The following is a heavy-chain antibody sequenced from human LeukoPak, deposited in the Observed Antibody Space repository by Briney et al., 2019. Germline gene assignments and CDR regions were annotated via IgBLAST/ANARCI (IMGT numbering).Heavy chain of an antibody. CDR3: AKERGGRGDGGFDY. CDR2: IRVSGGST. Sequence: GGPLRLFCGVSGFTFSRYAMRCVRAARGKGVECVSAIRVSGGSTSYAASVKRRFTISRDNSKNTLYLQMNSLRAEDTAVYYCAKERGGRGDGGFDYWGQGTLVTVSS. D-gene: IGHD3-16*01. J-gene: IGHJ4*02. V-gene: IGHV3-23*01. CDR1: GFTFSRYA.